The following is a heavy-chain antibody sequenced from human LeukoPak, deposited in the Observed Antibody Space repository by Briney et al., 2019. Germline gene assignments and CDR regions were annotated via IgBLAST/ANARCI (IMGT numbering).Heavy chain of an antibody. Sequence: PGGSLRLSCAASGFTFSTYWMSWVRQAPGKGLEWVSLIYIDGSTYYADSVKGRFTISRDNSKNTLCLQMNSLRAEDTAVYYCAIDRRPGSGFLHYYYMDVWGRGTTVTVSS. CDR1: GFTFSTYW. J-gene: IGHJ6*03. CDR2: IYIDGST. CDR3: AIDRRPGSGFLHYYYMDV. D-gene: IGHD6-19*01. V-gene: IGHV3-53*01.